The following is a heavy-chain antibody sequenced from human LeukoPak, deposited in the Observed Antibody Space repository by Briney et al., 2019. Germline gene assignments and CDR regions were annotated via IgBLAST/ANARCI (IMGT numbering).Heavy chain of an antibody. D-gene: IGHD3-3*01. CDR1: GGSISSSNW. CDR2: INHSGST. J-gene: IGHJ4*02. V-gene: IGHV4-4*02. Sequence: PSGTLSLTCAVSGGSISSSNWWSWVRQPPGKGLEWIGEINHSGSTNYNPSLKSRVTISVDTSKNQFSLKLSSVTAADTAVYYCAIFGVVSTLNWGQGTLVTVSS. CDR3: AIFGVVSTLN.